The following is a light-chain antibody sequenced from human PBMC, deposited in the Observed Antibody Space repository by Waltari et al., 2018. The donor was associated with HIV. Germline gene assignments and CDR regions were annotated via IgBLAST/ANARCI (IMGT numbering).Light chain of an antibody. V-gene: IGKV3-20*01. Sequence: EIVLTHSTGTLSLFPGERAPISSRAMPHVGTSYLGCYQHKPGQAPRLLIFGTSIRATGIPDRFSGSGSGTDFTLTISRLEPEDFAVYYCHQFGNSPKYAFAQGTRLEIK. J-gene: IGKJ2*01. CDR1: PHVGTSY. CDR3: HQFGNSPKYA. CDR2: GTS.